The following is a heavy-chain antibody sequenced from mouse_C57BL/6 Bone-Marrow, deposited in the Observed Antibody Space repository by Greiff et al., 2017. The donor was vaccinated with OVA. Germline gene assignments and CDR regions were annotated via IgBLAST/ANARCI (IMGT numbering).Heavy chain of an antibody. Sequence: EVKLVESGGDLVKPGGSLKLSCAASGFTFSSYGMSWVRQTPDKRLEWVATISSGGSYTYYPDSVKGRFTISRDNAKTTLYLQMSSLKSEDTAMYYCARPSYYSNSPDYWGQGTTLTVSS. CDR2: ISSGGSYT. D-gene: IGHD2-5*01. V-gene: IGHV5-6*01. CDR3: ARPSYYSNSPDY. J-gene: IGHJ2*01. CDR1: GFTFSSYG.